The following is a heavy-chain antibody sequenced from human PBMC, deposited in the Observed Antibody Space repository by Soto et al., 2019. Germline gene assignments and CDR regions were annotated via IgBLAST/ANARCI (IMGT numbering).Heavy chain of an antibody. CDR3: ARGHSTDCSNGVCSFFYNHEMDV. J-gene: IGHJ6*02. Sequence: ASVKVSCKTSGYSFTDYHIHWVRQAPGQGLEWLGRINPKSGGTSTAQKFQGWVTMTRDRSISTVYMELTRLRSDDTAVYFCARGHSTDCSNGVCSFFYNHEMDVWGQGTTVTVSS. V-gene: IGHV1-2*04. CDR2: INPKSGGT. D-gene: IGHD2-8*01. CDR1: GYSFTDYH.